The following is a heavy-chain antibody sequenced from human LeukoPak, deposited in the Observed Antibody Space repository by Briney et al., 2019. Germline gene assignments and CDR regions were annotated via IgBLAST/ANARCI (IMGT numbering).Heavy chain of an antibody. CDR2: IYYSGST. CDR1: GGSISSYY. D-gene: IGHD4-17*01. Sequence: PSETLSLTCTVSGGSISSYYWSWIRQPPGKGLEWIGYIYYSGSTNYNPSLKSRVTISVDTSKNQFSLKLSSVTAADTAVYYCARDGNYGDYFDYWGKGTLVTVSS. CDR3: ARDGNYGDYFDY. V-gene: IGHV4-59*01. J-gene: IGHJ4*02.